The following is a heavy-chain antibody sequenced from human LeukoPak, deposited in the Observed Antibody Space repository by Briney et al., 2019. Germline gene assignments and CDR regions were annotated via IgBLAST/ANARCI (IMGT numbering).Heavy chain of an antibody. CDR3: VTYSTGLYKGLEF. CDR1: GFTFSSYA. J-gene: IGHJ4*02. V-gene: IGHV3-7*03. CDR2: INQDGTDK. D-gene: IGHD2-8*02. Sequence: GGSLRLSCAASGFTFSSYAMHWIRQAPGKGLEWVANINQDGTDKYYVDSVKGRFTFSRDNAQNSLYLQMSGLRVEDTAVYYCVTYSTGLYKGLEFWGQGTQVTVSS.